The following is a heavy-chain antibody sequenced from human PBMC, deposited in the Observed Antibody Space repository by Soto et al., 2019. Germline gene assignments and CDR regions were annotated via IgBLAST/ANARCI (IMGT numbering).Heavy chain of an antibody. CDR1: GGTFSSYA. V-gene: IGHV1-69*13. CDR3: ARSRGAYDILTGSRPPYYYYGMDV. CDR2: IIPIFGTA. Sequence: SVKVSCKASGGTFSSYAISWVRQAPGQGLEWMGGIIPIFGTANYAQKFQGRVTITADESTGTAYMELSSLRSADTAVYYCARSRGAYDILTGSRPPYYYYGMDVWGQGATVTVSS. D-gene: IGHD3-9*01. J-gene: IGHJ6*02.